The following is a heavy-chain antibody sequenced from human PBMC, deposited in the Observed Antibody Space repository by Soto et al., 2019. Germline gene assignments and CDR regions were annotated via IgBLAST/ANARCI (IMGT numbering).Heavy chain of an antibody. CDR3: AISRVLVPAALGPYGMDV. V-gene: IGHV1-69*02. CDR1: GGTFSSYT. Sequence: QVQLVQSGAEVKKPGSSVKVSCKASGGTFSSYTISWVRQAPGQGLEWMGRIIPNLGIANYAQKFQGRVTITADKSTRTAYMELSSLRSEDTAVYYCAISRVLVPAALGPYGMDVWGQGTTVTVSS. D-gene: IGHD2-2*01. J-gene: IGHJ6*02. CDR2: IIPNLGIA.